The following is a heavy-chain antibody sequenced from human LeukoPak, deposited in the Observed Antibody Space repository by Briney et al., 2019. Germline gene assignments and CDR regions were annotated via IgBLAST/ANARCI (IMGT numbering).Heavy chain of an antibody. V-gene: IGHV1-46*01. Sequence: ASVKVSCKASGYTFTSYYMHWVRQAPGQGLEWMGIINPSGGSTSYARKFQGRVTMTRDMSTSTVYMELSSLRSEDTAVYYCARDHGSRIRYYYYMDVWGKGTTVTVSS. CDR2: INPSGGST. CDR3: ARDHGSRIRYYYYMDV. CDR1: GYTFTSYY. D-gene: IGHD3-10*01. J-gene: IGHJ6*03.